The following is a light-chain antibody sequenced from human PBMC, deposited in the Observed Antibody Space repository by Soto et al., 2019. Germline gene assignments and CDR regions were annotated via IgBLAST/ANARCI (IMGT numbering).Light chain of an antibody. CDR2: AAT. CDR1: QGISRW. CDR3: QQANSFPSFT. Sequence: DIQMTQSPSSVSASVGDRVTITCRASQGISRWLAWYQQKPGKAPKLLIYAATSLQSGVPSRFSGSGSGTDFTLTISGLQPEDFATYYCQQANSFPSFTFGPGTKVDIK. J-gene: IGKJ3*01. V-gene: IGKV1-12*02.